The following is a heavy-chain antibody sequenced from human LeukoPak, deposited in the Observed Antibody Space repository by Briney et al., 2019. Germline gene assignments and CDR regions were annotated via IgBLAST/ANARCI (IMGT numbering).Heavy chain of an antibody. D-gene: IGHD5-18*01. J-gene: IGHJ4*02. Sequence: KTGGSLRLSCTASGFTFGDYAMNWFRQAPGKGLEWVGLIRGKPYGGTTEYAASVKDRFTISRDDSKSIAYLQINSLKPEDTALYYCTRDRGIQLEPFDYWGQGTLVTVSS. CDR2: IRGKPYGGTT. CDR1: GFTFGDYA. V-gene: IGHV3-49*05. CDR3: TRDRGIQLEPFDY.